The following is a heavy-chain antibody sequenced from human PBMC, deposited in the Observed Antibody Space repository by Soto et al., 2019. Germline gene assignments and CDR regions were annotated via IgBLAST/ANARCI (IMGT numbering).Heavy chain of an antibody. CDR2: MNPNSGNT. D-gene: IGHD3-16*02. J-gene: IGHJ4*02. V-gene: IGHV1-8*01. Sequence: ASVKVSCKASGYTFNSYDINRVRQAIGQGHDWMGWMNPNSGNTGYAQKFQGRVTMTRNTSISTAYMELSSLRSGDTAVYYCARYFDTFGGVIAGPRGGCFAYWGQGTLVTVSS. CDR1: GYTFNSYD. CDR3: ARYFDTFGGVIAGPRGGCFAY.